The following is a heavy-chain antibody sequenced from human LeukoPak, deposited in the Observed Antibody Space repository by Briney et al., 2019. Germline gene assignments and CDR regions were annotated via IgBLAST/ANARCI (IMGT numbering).Heavy chain of an antibody. J-gene: IGHJ4*02. CDR3: ARGLNDSWTGENY. D-gene: IGHD3-3*01. CDR2: INHSGST. CDR1: DGSFSGHY. Sequence: SETLSLTCAVYDGSFSGHYWSWIRQPPGKGLEWIGEINHSGSTNYSPSLKSRVTISLDTSKSQFSLKVRYVTAADTAVYYCARGLNDSWTGENYWGQGTLVTVSS. V-gene: IGHV4-34*01.